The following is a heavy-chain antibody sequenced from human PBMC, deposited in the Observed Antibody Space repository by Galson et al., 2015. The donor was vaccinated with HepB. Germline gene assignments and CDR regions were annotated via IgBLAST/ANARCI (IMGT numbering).Heavy chain of an antibody. V-gene: IGHV1-18*04. Sequence: SVKVSCKASGYTFTSYGISWVRQAPGQGLEWMGWISAYNGNTNYAQKLQGRVTMTTDTSTSTAYMELRSLRSDDTAVYYCARFWSNIVGATSFDYWGQGTLVTVSS. CDR1: GYTFTSYG. J-gene: IGHJ4*02. CDR2: ISAYNGNT. CDR3: ARFWSNIVGATSFDY. D-gene: IGHD1-26*01.